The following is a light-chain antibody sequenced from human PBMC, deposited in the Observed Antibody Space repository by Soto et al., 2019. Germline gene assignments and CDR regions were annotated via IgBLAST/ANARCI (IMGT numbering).Light chain of an antibody. CDR2: LNSDGSH. CDR1: SGHSSYA. J-gene: IGLJ2*01. CDR3: QTWGTGIHVV. V-gene: IGLV4-69*01. Sequence: QPVLTQSPSASASLGASVKHTCTLSSGHSSYAIAWHQQQPEKGPRYLMKLNSDGSHSKGDGIPDRFSGSSSGAERYLTISSLQSEDEADYYCQTWGTGIHVVFGGGTKLTVL.